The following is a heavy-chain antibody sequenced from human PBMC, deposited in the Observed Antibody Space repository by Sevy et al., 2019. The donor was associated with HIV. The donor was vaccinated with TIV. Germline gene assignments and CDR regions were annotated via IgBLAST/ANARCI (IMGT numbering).Heavy chain of an antibody. V-gene: IGHV3-23*01. CDR2: ISGSGTRT. CDR3: AEGGGGHYDPDEIGYYFYYYNMDV. D-gene: IGHD3-22*01. CDR1: GFSFDSYG. J-gene: IGHJ6*03. Sequence: GGSLRLSCAVSGFSFDSYGMTWVRQAPGKGLEWVSGISGSGTRTYYADSVKGRFIISRDNSKNTLYLQMNSLRSEEMAIYYCAEGGGGHYDPDEIGYYFYYYNMDVWGKGTTVTVSS.